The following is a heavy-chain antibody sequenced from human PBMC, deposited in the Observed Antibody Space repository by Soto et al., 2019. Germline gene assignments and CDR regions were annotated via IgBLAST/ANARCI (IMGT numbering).Heavy chain of an antibody. CDR2: IVPIFGAV. Sequence: QVQLVKSGAEVKKPGSSVKVSCNASGGTLSDYAISWVRQATGQGHEWVGGIVPIFGAVNYAQRFQGRVTITSDEETSRADVDRSSLRSKDTSVYYCARERGTGSYNNVGFNSIGVDVGCQVTTVTVS. CDR3: ARERGTGSYNNVGFNSIGVDV. D-gene: IGHD3-10*01. CDR1: GGTLSDYA. J-gene: IGHJ6*02. V-gene: IGHV1-69*01.